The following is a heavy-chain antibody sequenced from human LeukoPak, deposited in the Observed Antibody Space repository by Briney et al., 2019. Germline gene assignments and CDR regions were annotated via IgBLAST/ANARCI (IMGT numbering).Heavy chain of an antibody. V-gene: IGHV4-59*12. Sequence: SETLSLTCTVSGGSISSYYWSWIRQPPGKGLEWIGYIYYSGSTNYNPSLKSRVTISVDTSKNQFSLKLSSVTAADTAVYYCARDEGATTFFDHWGQGTLVTVSS. J-gene: IGHJ4*02. CDR3: ARDEGATTFFDH. CDR1: GGSISSYY. D-gene: IGHD1-26*01. CDR2: IYYSGST.